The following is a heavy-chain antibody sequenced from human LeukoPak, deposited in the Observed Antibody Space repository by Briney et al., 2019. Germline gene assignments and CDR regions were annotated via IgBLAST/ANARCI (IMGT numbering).Heavy chain of an antibody. D-gene: IGHD6-6*01. CDR2: IYPDDSDT. V-gene: IGHV5-51*01. CDR1: GYSFTSYC. J-gene: IGHJ4*02. Sequence: GESLKISCKGSGYSFTSYCIGWVRQMPGKGLEWMGIIYPDDSDTRYSPSFQGPVTISADKSISTAYLQWRSLKASDTAMYYCARTKYSSSINYFDYWGQGTLVTVSS. CDR3: ARTKYSSSINYFDY.